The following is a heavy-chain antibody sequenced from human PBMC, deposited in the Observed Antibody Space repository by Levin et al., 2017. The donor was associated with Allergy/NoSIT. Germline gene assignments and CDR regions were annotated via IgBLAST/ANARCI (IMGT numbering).Heavy chain of an antibody. CDR3: ARGGSGSYYMLDY. CDR1: GYSFASYW. Sequence: GESLKISCKGSGYSFASYWIGWVRQMPGKGLERMGIIFPGDSDTRYSPSFQGQVTISVDKSISTAYLQWSSLKASDTAIYYCARGGSGSYYMLDYWGQGTLVTVAS. J-gene: IGHJ4*02. CDR2: IFPGDSDT. V-gene: IGHV5-51*01. D-gene: IGHD3-10*01.